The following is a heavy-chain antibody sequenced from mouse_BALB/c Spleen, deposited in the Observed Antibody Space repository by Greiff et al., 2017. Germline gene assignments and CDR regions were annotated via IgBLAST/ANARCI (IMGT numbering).Heavy chain of an antibody. CDR1: GFTFSSYT. CDR3: ARQYSSGPAWFAY. D-gene: IGHD3-1*01. V-gene: IGHV5-12-2*01. CDR2: ISNGGGST. J-gene: IGHJ3*01. Sequence: EVMLVESGGGLVQPGGSLKLSCAASGFTFSSYTMSWVRQTPEKRLEWVAYISNGGGSTYYPDTVKGRFTISRDNAKNTLYLQMSSLKSEDTAVYYCARQYSSGPAWFAYWGQGTLVTVSA.